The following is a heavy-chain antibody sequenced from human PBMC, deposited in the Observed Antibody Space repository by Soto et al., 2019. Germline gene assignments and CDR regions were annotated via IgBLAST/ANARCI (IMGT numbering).Heavy chain of an antibody. CDR2: ISGSGGST. CDR1: GFTFSSYA. V-gene: IGHV3-23*01. J-gene: IGHJ3*02. D-gene: IGHD5-12*01. CDR3: AKDHDSGYDTDAFDI. Sequence: GGSLRLSCAASGFTFSSYAMSWVRQAPGEGLEWVSAISGSGGSTYYADSVKGRFTISRDNSKNTLYLQMNSLRAEDTAVYYCAKDHDSGYDTDAFDIWGQGTMVTVSS.